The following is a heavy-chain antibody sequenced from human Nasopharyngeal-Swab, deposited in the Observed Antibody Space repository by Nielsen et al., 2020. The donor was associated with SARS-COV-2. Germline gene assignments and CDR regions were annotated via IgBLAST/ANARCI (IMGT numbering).Heavy chain of an antibody. J-gene: IGHJ5*02. V-gene: IGHV3-21*01. CDR1: GFIFSSYS. D-gene: IGHD2-2*01. Sequence: GESLKISCAASGFIFSSYSMNWVRQAPGKGLEWVSSISSSSSYIYYADSVKGRFTISRDNAKNSLYLQMNSLRAEDTAVYYCARDLIVVVPAAMDVHWFDPWGQGTLVTVSS. CDR2: ISSSSSYI. CDR3: ARDLIVVVPAAMDVHWFDP.